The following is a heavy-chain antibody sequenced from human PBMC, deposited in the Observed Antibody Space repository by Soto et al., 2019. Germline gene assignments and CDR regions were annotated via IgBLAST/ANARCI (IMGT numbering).Heavy chain of an antibody. J-gene: IGHJ4*02. V-gene: IGHV3-33*01. Sequence: QVQLVESGGGVVQPGRSLRLSCAASGFTFSSYGMHWVRQAPGKGLEWVAVIWYDGSNKYYADSVKGRFTISRDNSKNTLYLQMNSLRAEDTAVYYCARDHRRAARQVYPVDYWGQGTLVTVSS. CDR1: GFTFSSYG. CDR2: IWYDGSNK. D-gene: IGHD6-6*01. CDR3: ARDHRRAARQVYPVDY.